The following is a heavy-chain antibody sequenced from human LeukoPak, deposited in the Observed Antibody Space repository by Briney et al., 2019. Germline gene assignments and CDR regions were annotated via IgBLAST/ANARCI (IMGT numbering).Heavy chain of an antibody. CDR1: GFTFSSYE. D-gene: IGHD6-19*01. Sequence: GGSLRLSCAASGFTFSSYEMNWVRQAPGKGLEWVSYISSSGSTIYYVDSVKGRFTISRDNAKNSLHLQMNSLRAEDTAVYYCARLDTGWYNVDYWGQGTLVTVSS. CDR3: ARLDTGWYNVDY. CDR2: ISSSGSTI. J-gene: IGHJ4*02. V-gene: IGHV3-48*03.